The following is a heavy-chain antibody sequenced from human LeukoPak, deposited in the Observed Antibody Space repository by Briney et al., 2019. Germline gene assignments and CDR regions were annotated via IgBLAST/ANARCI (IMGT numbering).Heavy chain of an antibody. V-gene: IGHV1-69*05. CDR1: GYTFTSYG. CDR3: ASSLMGHCSGGSCYSPYYYYYYMDV. J-gene: IGHJ6*03. CDR2: IIPIFGTA. Sequence: SVKVSCKASGYTFTSYGISWVRQAPGQGLEWMEGIIPIFGTAYYAQKFQGRVTITTDESTSTAYMELSSLRSEDTAVYYCASSLMGHCSGGSCYSPYYYYYYMDVWGKGTSVTVSS. D-gene: IGHD2-15*01.